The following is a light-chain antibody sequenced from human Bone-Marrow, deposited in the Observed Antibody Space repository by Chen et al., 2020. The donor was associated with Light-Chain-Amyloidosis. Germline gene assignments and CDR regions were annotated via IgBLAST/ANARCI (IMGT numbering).Light chain of an antibody. J-gene: IGKJ1*01. V-gene: IGKV3-15*01. CDR3: QQYNNWPPWT. CDR2: GAS. Sequence: EILMTQSPATLSVSPGERATLSCRASQSVSSNLAWYQQKPGQAPRLIIYGASTRATGIPARFSGSGSGTEFTLSISRLQSEDFAVYYCQQYNNWPPWTFGPGTKVEIK. CDR1: QSVSSN.